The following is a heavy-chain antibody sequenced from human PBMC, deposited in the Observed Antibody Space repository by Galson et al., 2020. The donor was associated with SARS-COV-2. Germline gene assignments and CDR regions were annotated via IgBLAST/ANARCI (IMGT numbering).Heavy chain of an antibody. CDR2: IYHSGST. CDR1: GGSISSSNW. Sequence: SETLSLTCAVSGGSISSSNWWSWVRQPPGKGLEWIGEIYHSGSTNYNPSLKSRVTISVDKSKNQFSLKLSSVTAADTAVYYCARAQGYSYGGDYYYYYGMDVWGQGTTVTVSS. V-gene: IGHV4-4*02. CDR3: ARAQGYSYGGDYYYYYGMDV. J-gene: IGHJ6*02. D-gene: IGHD5-18*01.